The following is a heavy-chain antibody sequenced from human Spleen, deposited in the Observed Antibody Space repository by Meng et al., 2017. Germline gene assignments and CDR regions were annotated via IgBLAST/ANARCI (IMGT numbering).Heavy chain of an antibody. CDR1: GFTFSSYS. J-gene: IGHJ4*02. Sequence: GESLKISCAASGFTFSSYSMNWVRQAPGKGLEWVSAISGSGGSTYYADSVKGRFTISRDNSKNTLYLQMNSLRAEDTAVYYCAFSGYYGGYWGQGTLVTVSS. CDR3: AFSGYYGGY. V-gene: IGHV3-23*01. D-gene: IGHD3-22*01. CDR2: ISGSGGST.